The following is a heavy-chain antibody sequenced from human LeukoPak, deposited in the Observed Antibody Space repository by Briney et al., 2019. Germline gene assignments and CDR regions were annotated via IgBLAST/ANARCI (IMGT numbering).Heavy chain of an antibody. J-gene: IGHJ4*02. CDR2: ISSSSSYI. CDR3: ARDAGGGGYDLDY. Sequence: GGSLRLSCAASGFTFSSYSMNWVRQAPGKGLEWVSSISSSSSYIYYADSVKGRFTISRDNAKNSLYLQMNSLRAEDTAVYYCARDAGGGGYDLDYWGQGTLVTVFS. D-gene: IGHD5-12*01. CDR1: GFTFSSYS. V-gene: IGHV3-21*01.